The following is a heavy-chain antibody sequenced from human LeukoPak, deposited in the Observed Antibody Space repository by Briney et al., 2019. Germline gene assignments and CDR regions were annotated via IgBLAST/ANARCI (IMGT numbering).Heavy chain of an antibody. Sequence: ASVKVSCKASGYTFTGYYMHWVRQAPGQGLEWMGWMNPNSGGTNYAQKFQGRVTMTRDTSISTTYMELSRLRSDDTAVYYCAREKGARYNWKNSLADYYYGMDVWGQGSTVTVSS. CDR3: AREKGARYNWKNSLADYYYGMDV. V-gene: IGHV1-2*02. D-gene: IGHD1-1*01. J-gene: IGHJ6*02. CDR2: MNPNSGGT. CDR1: GYTFTGYY.